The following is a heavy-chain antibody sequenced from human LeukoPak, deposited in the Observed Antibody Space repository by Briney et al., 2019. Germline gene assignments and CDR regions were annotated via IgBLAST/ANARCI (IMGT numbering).Heavy chain of an antibody. V-gene: IGHV1-2*02. Sequence: GASVKVSCEASGYTFTGYFIHWVRQAPGQGLEWMGWINPNSGGTNYAQNFQGRVTVTRDTSISTAYMELSSLRSDDTAVYYCAREWPNTQWFDPWGQGTLVTVSS. CDR3: AREWPNTQWFDP. D-gene: IGHD1/OR15-1a*01. J-gene: IGHJ5*02. CDR1: GYTFTGYF. CDR2: INPNSGGT.